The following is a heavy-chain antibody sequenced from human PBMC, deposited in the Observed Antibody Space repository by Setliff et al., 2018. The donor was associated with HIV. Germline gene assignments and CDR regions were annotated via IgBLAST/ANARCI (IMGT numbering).Heavy chain of an antibody. V-gene: IGHV4-34*01. J-gene: IGHJ5*02. Sequence: SETLSLTCAVYGGSFSDYYWTWIRQSPGKGLEWIGEINHSGSPNYNPSLKNRVTISVDASKNQFSLKLSSLTAADTAVYYCARQYYYYSSGYYSNTNWFDPWGQGTLVTV. CDR3: ARQYYYYSSGYYSNTNWFDP. CDR2: INHSGSP. CDR1: GGSFSDYY. D-gene: IGHD3-22*01.